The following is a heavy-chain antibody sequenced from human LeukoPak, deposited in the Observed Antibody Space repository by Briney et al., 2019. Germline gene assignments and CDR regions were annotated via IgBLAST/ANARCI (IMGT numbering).Heavy chain of an antibody. V-gene: IGHV4-31*03. CDR1: GGSISSGGYY. Sequence: SQTLSLTCTVYGGSISSGGYYWRWIRQHPGKGLEWIVYIYYSGSTYYNPSLKSRVTISVDTSKNQFSQKLSSVTAADTAVYYCASRITMIVVENAFDIWDQGTMVTVSS. CDR2: IYYSGST. CDR3: ASRITMIVVENAFDI. J-gene: IGHJ3*02. D-gene: IGHD3-22*01.